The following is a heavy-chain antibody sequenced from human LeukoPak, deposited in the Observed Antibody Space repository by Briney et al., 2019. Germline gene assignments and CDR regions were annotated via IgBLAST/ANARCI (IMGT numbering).Heavy chain of an antibody. J-gene: IGHJ5*02. Sequence: GESLRISCKGSGYGFTSYWISWVRQMPGKGLEWMGRIDPSDSYTNYSPSFQGHVTISADKSISTAYLQWSSLKASDTAMYYCARRPKGNYCSSTSCYYGWFDPWGQGTLVTVSS. V-gene: IGHV5-10-1*01. CDR1: GYGFTSYW. D-gene: IGHD2-2*01. CDR2: IDPSDSYT. CDR3: ARRPKGNYCSSTSCYYGWFDP.